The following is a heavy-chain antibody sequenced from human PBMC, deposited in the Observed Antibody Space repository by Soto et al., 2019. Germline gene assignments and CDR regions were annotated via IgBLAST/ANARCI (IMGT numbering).Heavy chain of an antibody. Sequence: PGGSLRLSCAASGFTFSSYAMSWVRQAPGKGLEWVSAISGSGGSTYYADSVKGRFTISRDNSKNTLYLQMNSLRAEDTAVYYRAKDLHEMDPVGYYGMDVWGQGTTVTVS. D-gene: IGHD2-15*01. CDR3: AKDLHEMDPVGYYGMDV. V-gene: IGHV3-23*01. CDR1: GFTFSSYA. J-gene: IGHJ6*02. CDR2: ISGSGGST.